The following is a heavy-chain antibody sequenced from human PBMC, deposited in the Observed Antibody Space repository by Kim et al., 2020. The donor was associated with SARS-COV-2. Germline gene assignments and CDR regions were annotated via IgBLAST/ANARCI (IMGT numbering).Heavy chain of an antibody. CDR2: FDPEDGET. V-gene: IGHV1-24*01. D-gene: IGHD3-10*01. Sequence: ASVKVSCKVSGYTLTELSMHWVRQAPGKGLEWMRGFDPEDGETIYAQKFQGRVTMTEDTSTDTAYMELSSLRSEDTAVYYCATVGGYGSGSYYPEVHPYYYYGMDVWGQGTTVTVSS. CDR3: ATVGGYGSGSYYPEVHPYYYYGMDV. J-gene: IGHJ6*02. CDR1: GYTLTELS.